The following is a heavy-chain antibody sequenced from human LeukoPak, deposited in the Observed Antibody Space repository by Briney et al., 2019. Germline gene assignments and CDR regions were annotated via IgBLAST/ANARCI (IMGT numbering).Heavy chain of an antibody. CDR1: GGSIRSYY. CDR3: ARLPPYSSSWYFDY. CDR2: IYYSGST. V-gene: IGHV4-59*12. J-gene: IGHJ4*02. Sequence: SETLALTCTVSGGSIRSYYWSWIRQPPGKRLEWIGYIYYSGSTNYNPSLKSRVTISVDTSKNQFYLKLSSVTAADTAVYYCARLPPYSSSWYFDYWGQGTLVTVSS. D-gene: IGHD6-13*01.